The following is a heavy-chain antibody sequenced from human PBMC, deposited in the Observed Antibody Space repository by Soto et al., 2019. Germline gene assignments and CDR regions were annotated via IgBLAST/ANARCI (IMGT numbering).Heavy chain of an antibody. Sequence: QVQLVQSGAEVKKSGASVKISCKASRYTFTSYDINWVRQATGQGLEWMGWIIPIFGTANHAQKFQGRVTIIADESTSTVYMELSSLRSDDTAIYYCARGWGYDSTDYYYAYWGQGTLVIVSS. D-gene: IGHD3-22*01. V-gene: IGHV1-69*01. CDR3: ARGWGYDSTDYYYAY. J-gene: IGHJ4*02. CDR1: RYTFTSYD. CDR2: IIPIFGTA.